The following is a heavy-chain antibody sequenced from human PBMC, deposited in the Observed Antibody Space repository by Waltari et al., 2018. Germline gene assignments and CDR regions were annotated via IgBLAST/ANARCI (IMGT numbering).Heavy chain of an antibody. CDR2: ISYDGFSK. D-gene: IGHD6-25*01. CDR3: AREGGTSGYSGFFDT. Sequence: PLVESGGGVVQPGRSLRLSCAAPGYTFSNHLIHWVRRTPGKGLEWVAAISYDGFSKYYADSVKGRFTIAADTSKTTANLQLNSLTNEDTAVYYCAREGGTSGYSGFFDTWGPGTQVTVSS. V-gene: IGHV3-30-3*01. J-gene: IGHJ4*02. CDR1: GYTFSNHL.